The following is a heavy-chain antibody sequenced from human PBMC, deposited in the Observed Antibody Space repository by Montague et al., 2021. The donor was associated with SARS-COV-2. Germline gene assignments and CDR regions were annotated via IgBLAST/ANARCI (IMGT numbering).Heavy chain of an antibody. J-gene: IGHJ4*02. CDR1: GFYFSYA. CDR3: ARDHRQVWFGAPVMERYFDY. D-gene: IGHD3-10*01. Sequence: SLRLSCAASGFYFSYAMHWVRQAPGKGLEWVANIKQDGSEKYYVDSVKGRFTISRDNAKNSLYLQMNSLRAVDTAVYYCARDHRQVWFGAPVMERYFDYWGQGTLVTVSS. CDR2: IKQDGSEK. V-gene: IGHV3-7*01.